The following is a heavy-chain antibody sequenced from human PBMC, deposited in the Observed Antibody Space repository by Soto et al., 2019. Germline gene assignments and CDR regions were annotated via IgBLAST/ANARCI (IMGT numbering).Heavy chain of an antibody. CDR3: ARTRSFTLGFYYDGMDV. CDR2: IDPADSKT. D-gene: IGHD6-6*01. Sequence: GEAPKISCKGSGYHFDTYRGNWVRQLPGKVLEWMGRIDPADSKTKYSPSLEGHITISVDKSIQTTYLQWTSLKASDTALYYCARTRSFTLGFYYDGMDVWGQGTTVTVSS. V-gene: IGHV5-10-1*01. CDR1: GYHFDTYR. J-gene: IGHJ6*02.